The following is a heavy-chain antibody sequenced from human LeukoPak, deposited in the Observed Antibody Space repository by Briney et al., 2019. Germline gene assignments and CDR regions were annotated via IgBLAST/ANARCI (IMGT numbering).Heavy chain of an antibody. D-gene: IGHD1-26*01. Sequence: GGSLRLSCAASGFTFSSYSMNWVRQAPGKGLEWVSYISSSSSTIYYADSVKGRFTISRDNAKKSLYLQMNSLGPEDTAVYYCARDPYSGNYGNYYYYYMDVWGKGTTVTISS. CDR1: GFTFSSYS. CDR2: ISSSSSTI. V-gene: IGHV3-48*01. CDR3: ARDPYSGNYGNYYYYYMDV. J-gene: IGHJ6*03.